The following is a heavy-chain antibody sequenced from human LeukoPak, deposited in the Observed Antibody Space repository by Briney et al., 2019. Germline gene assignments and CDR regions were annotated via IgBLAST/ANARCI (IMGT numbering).Heavy chain of an antibody. CDR2: IYYSGST. J-gene: IGHJ3*02. CDR1: GGSISSYY. CDR3: AGLLRYVDAFDI. Sequence: SETLSLTCTVSGGSISSYYWSWIRQPPGKGLEWIGYIYYSGSTNYNHSLKSRVTISVDTSKNQFSLKLSSVTAADTAVYYCAGLLRYVDAFDIWGQGTMVTVSS. V-gene: IGHV4-59*01. D-gene: IGHD2-15*01.